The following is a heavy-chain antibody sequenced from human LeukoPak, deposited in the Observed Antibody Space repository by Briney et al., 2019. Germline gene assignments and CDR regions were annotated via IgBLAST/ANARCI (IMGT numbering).Heavy chain of an antibody. Sequence: GGSLRLSCAASGFTFSSYWMHWVRQAPGKGLVWVSRINSDGSSTGYADSVKGRFTIPRDNSKNTLYLQMNSLRAEDTAVYYCARAWGSSSDPFDYWGQGTLVTVSS. D-gene: IGHD6-6*01. J-gene: IGHJ4*02. CDR2: INSDGSST. V-gene: IGHV3-74*01. CDR3: ARAWGSSSDPFDY. CDR1: GFTFSSYW.